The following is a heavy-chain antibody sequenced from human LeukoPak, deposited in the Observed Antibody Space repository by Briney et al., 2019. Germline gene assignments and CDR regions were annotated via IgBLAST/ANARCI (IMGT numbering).Heavy chain of an antibody. J-gene: IGHJ3*02. Sequence: SETLSLTCAVAGYYISSGYYWAWIRQPPGKGLEWIGSIYHSGSTYYNPSLKSRVTISVDPSNHQFSLKLSSVTAAHPAVSYCARGTMVSDGFDIWGQGTLVTVSS. CDR2: IYHSGST. D-gene: IGHD4/OR15-4a*01. CDR3: ARGTMVSDGFDI. V-gene: IGHV4-38-2*01. CDR1: GYYISSGYY.